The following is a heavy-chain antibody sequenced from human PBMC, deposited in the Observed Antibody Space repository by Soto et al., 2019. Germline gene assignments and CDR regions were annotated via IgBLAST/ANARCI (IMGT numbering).Heavy chain of an antibody. CDR2: ISDSGST. CDR3: AKDKGGRYCSRTSCLYSFYY. V-gene: IGHV3-23*01. D-gene: IGHD2-2*01. Sequence: EVQLLESGGGLVQPGGSLRLSCTASGFTFSTYAMSWVRQAPGKGLEWVSTISDSGSTYYADSVKGRFTISRDNSKNTLYLEMNSLRAEYTAVYYCAKDKGGRYCSRTSCLYSFYYWGQGTLVTVSS. CDR1: GFTFSTYA. J-gene: IGHJ4*02.